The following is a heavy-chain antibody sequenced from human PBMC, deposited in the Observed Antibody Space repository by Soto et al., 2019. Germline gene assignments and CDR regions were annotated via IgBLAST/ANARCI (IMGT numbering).Heavy chain of an antibody. CDR2: ISYDGNNK. CDR1: GFTFSSYG. CDR3: AKDHLETTVTTPSY. J-gene: IGHJ4*02. Sequence: QVQLVEYGGGVVQPRRSLRLSCAASGFTFSSYGMHWVRQAPGKGLEGVAVISYDGNNKYYADSVKGRFTISRDNFKNTLYLQMDSLRAEDTAMYYCAKDHLETTVTTPSYWGQGTLVTVSS. D-gene: IGHD4-17*01. V-gene: IGHV3-30*18.